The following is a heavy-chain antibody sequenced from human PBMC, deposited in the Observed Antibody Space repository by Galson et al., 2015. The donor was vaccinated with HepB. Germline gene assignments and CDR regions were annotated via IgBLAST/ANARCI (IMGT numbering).Heavy chain of an antibody. J-gene: IGHJ3*02. V-gene: IGHV3-11*01. CDR3: ARRVDFWNGADDVFDI. D-gene: IGHD3-3*01. Sequence: SLRLSCAGSGFTFSHSYMNWIRQAPGKGLEWISYISDSGSAIYYADSVKGRFTISRDNAKKSVHLQMTSLRAEDTAVYYCARRVDFWNGADDVFDIWGQGTVVTVSS. CDR1: GFTFSHSY. CDR2: ISDSGSAI.